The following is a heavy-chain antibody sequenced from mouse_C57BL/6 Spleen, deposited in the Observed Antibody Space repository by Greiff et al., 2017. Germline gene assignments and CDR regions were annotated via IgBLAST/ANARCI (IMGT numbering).Heavy chain of an antibody. J-gene: IGHJ3*01. Sequence: EVQLQQSGPELVKPGASVKISCKASGYTFTDYYMNWVKQSHGKSLEWIGDINPNNGGTSYNQKFKGKATLTVDKSSSTAYMELRSLTSEDSAVYYCARKDPYGFAYWGQGTLVTVSA. D-gene: IGHD1-1*01. V-gene: IGHV1-26*01. CDR2: INPNNGGT. CDR3: ARKDPYGFAY. CDR1: GYTFTDYY.